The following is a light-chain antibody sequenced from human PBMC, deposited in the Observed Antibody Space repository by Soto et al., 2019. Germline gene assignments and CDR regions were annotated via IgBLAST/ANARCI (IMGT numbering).Light chain of an antibody. CDR2: DAS. V-gene: IGKV1-5*01. Sequence: GDRVTVTCRASQSISSWLAWYQQKPGKAPKLLIYDASSLESGVPSRFSGSGSGTEFTLTISSLQPDDFATYYCQQYNSYWTFGQGTKVEIK. CDR1: QSISSW. CDR3: QQYNSYWT. J-gene: IGKJ1*01.